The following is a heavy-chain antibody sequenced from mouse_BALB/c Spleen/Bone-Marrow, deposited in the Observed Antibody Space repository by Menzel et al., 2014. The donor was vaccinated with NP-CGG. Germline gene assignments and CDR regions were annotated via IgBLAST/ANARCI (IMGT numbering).Heavy chain of an antibody. Sequence: QVQLQQSGAELVRPGASVKLSCKASGYTFTNFWINWVKQRPGQGLEWIGNIHPSDSYTNYNQKFKDKATLTVDKSSSTAYMQLSSPTPEDSAVYYCTRWLPYAMDYWGQGTSVTVSS. J-gene: IGHJ4*01. CDR2: IHPSDSYT. CDR3: TRWLPYAMDY. D-gene: IGHD2-2*01. V-gene: IGHV1-69*02. CDR1: GYTFTNFW.